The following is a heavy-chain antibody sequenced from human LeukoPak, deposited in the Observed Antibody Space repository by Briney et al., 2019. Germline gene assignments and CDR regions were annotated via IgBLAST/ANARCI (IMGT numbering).Heavy chain of an antibody. J-gene: IGHJ4*02. CDR1: GGTFSSYV. D-gene: IGHD5-18*01. V-gene: IGHV1-18*01. Sequence: ASVKVSCKASGGTFSSYVISWVRQAPGQGLEWMGWISTNSGKTNYGKKLQGRVTVTTDTSTSTAYMELRSLRSDDTAVYYCARGGYRYGYDYWGQGTLVTVSS. CDR2: ISTNSGKT. CDR3: ARGGYRYGYDY.